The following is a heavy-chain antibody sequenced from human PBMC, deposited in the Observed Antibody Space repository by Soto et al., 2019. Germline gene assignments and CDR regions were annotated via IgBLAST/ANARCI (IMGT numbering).Heavy chain of an antibody. CDR3: ANSLYYYDSSGYYQRPNFDY. Sequence: SVKVSCKASGGTFSSYAISWVRQAPGQGLEWMGGIIPIFGTANYAQKFQGRVTITADESTSTAYMELSSLRSEDTAVYYCANSLYYYDSSGYYQRPNFDYWGQGTLVTVSS. D-gene: IGHD3-22*01. CDR2: IIPIFGTA. CDR1: GGTFSSYA. J-gene: IGHJ4*02. V-gene: IGHV1-69*13.